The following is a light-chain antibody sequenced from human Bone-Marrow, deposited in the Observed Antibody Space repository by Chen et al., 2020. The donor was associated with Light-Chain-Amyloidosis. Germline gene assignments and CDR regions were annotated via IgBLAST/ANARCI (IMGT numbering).Light chain of an antibody. V-gene: IGKV1-33*01. J-gene: IGKJ3*01. CDR2: DVS. CDR3: QQFDHIPLT. CDR1: KDIKNY. Sequence: DVQMTQSPSSVSASVGDRVTITCQASKDIKNYLNWYQQKPGKAPKLLIYDVSNLETGVPSRFSGSGFGTDFTFTMSSLQPEDIATYLCQQFDHIPLTYGPGTKVDFK.